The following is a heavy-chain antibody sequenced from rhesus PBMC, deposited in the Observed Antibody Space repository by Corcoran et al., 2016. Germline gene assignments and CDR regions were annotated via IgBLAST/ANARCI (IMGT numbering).Heavy chain of an antibody. D-gene: IGHD4-4*01. CDR1: GASISSYW. Sequence: QVQLQESGPGLVKPSETLSLTCAVSGASISSYWWSRIRQPPGKGLEWIGGIFGNSGNSYYNPSLKSRVIISKDASKNQFSLKLSSVTAADTAVYYCARSGYGSGGVYWGQGILVTVSS. J-gene: IGHJ4*01. V-gene: IGHV4-80*01. CDR3: ARSGYGSGGVY. CDR2: IFGNSGNS.